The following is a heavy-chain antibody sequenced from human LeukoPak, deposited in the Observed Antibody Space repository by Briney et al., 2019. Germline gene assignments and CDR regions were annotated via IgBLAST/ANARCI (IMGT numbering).Heavy chain of an antibody. CDR1: GYTFTGYY. CDR2: INPNSGGT. Sequence: ASVKVSCKASGYTFTGYYMHWVRQAPGQGLEWMGWINPNSGGTSYAQKFQGRVTMTRDMSTSTVYMELSSLRSEDTAVYYCARVYYDSSGYSSGEDYWGQGTLVTVSS. D-gene: IGHD3-22*01. CDR3: ARVYYDSSGYSSGEDY. J-gene: IGHJ4*02. V-gene: IGHV1-2*02.